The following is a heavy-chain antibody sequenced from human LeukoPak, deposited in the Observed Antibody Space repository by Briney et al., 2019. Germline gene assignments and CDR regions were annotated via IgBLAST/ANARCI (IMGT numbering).Heavy chain of an antibody. CDR3: AREGREWLSVGIDY. J-gene: IGHJ4*02. CDR1: GFTFSSYA. Sequence: SGGSLRLSCAASGFTFSSYAMYWVRQAPGKGLEWVALMSYDGGNKYYADSVKGRFTTSRDNSKNTLYLQMNSLRVEDTAVYYCAREGREWLSVGIDYWGRGTLVTVSS. CDR2: MSYDGGNK. D-gene: IGHD6-19*01. V-gene: IGHV3-30-3*01.